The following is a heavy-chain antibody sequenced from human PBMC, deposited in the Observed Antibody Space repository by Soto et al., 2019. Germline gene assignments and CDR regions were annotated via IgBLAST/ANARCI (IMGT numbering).Heavy chain of an antibody. V-gene: IGHV3-30*18. J-gene: IGHJ4*02. CDR3: AKLPQGAGIDY. D-gene: IGHD6-19*01. CDR1: GFTFSSYG. CDR2: ISYDGSNK. Sequence: QVQLVESGGGVVQPGRSLRLSCAASGFTFSSYGMHWVRQAPGKGLEWVAVISYDGSNKYYADSVKGRFTISRDNSKNTLYLQMNSLRAEDTAVYYCAKLPQGAGIDYWGQGTLVTVSS.